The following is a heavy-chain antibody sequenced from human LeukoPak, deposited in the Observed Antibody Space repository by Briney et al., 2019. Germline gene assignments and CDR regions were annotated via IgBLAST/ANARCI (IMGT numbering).Heavy chain of an antibody. Sequence: SETLSLTCTVSGNSIRSGGYYWTWIRQHPGKGLEWIGYIYKSGSTFYNPSLKSRVTISVDTSKNQFSLRLSSVTAADTAVYFCARYTGLSWFDPWGQGTLVTVSS. CDR1: GNSIRSGGYY. CDR3: ARYTGLSWFDP. J-gene: IGHJ5*02. CDR2: IYKSGST. D-gene: IGHD1-1*01. V-gene: IGHV4-31*03.